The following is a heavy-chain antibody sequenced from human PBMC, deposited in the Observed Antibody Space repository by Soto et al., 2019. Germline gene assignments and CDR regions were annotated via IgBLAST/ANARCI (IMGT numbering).Heavy chain of an antibody. CDR1: GYSFTNYW. J-gene: IGHJ5*01. V-gene: IGHV5-10-1*01. CDR2: TDPSDSYT. CDR3: ARASSTRIGRFDS. D-gene: IGHD2-2*01. Sequence: GESLKISCKGSGYSFTNYWISWVRQMPWKGLEWMGRTDPSDSYTNYSPSFQGFVTISADKSRSTVYLQWTSLKASDTAMYYCARASSTRIGRFDSWGQGTLVTVSS.